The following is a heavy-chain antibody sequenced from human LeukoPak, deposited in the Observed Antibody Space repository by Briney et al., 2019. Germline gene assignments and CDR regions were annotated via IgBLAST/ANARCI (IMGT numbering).Heavy chain of an antibody. CDR3: ARGRSSSWFDGYYFDY. V-gene: IGHV4-39*07. CDR2: IYYSGST. Sequence: PSETLSLTCTVSGGSISSSSYYWGWIRQPPGKGLEWIGSIYYSGSTYYNPSLKSRVTISVDTSKNQFSLKLSSVTAADTAVYYCARGRSSSWFDGYYFDYWGQGTLLTVSS. D-gene: IGHD6-13*01. CDR1: GGSISSSSYY. J-gene: IGHJ4*02.